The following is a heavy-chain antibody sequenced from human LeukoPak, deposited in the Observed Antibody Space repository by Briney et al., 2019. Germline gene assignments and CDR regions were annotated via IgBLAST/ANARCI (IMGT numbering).Heavy chain of an antibody. V-gene: IGHV4-34*01. D-gene: IGHD2-21*02. J-gene: IGHJ6*03. Sequence: NPSETLSLTCNVSGGSFNGYYWIWIRQPPGKGLEWIAEINHIGTTNHNPSLKSRVSVSTDTSKNQFFLRLTSVTAADTALYYCARLVVTAPQNHYYMDVWGEGTTVTVSS. CDR2: INHIGTT. CDR1: GGSFNGYY. CDR3: ARLVVTAPQNHYYMDV.